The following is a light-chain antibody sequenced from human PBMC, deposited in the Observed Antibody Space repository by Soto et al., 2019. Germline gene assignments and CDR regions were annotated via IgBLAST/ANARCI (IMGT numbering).Light chain of an antibody. CDR2: AAS. J-gene: IGKJ4*01. CDR3: EKYNSVPLT. Sequence: DIQMTQSPSSLSASVGDRVTITCRASQGISNYLAWYQQKPGKVPKLLIYAASTLQSGVPSRFSGSGSGTDFTLTISGLRPEDVAPYYSEKYNSVPLTFGGGTKVEIK. V-gene: IGKV1-27*01. CDR1: QGISNY.